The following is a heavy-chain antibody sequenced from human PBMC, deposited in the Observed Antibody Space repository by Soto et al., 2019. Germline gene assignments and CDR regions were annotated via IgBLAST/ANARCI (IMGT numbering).Heavy chain of an antibody. V-gene: IGHV7-4-1*01. D-gene: IGHD3-3*01. CDR1: GYTFTSYA. J-gene: IGHJ6*02. CDR2: INTNTGNP. CDR3: ARSIFGVVTPGGV. Sequence: ASVKVSCKASGYTFTSYAMNWVRQAPGQGLEWMGWINTNTGNPTYAQGFTGRFVFSLDTSVSTAYLRICSLKAEDTAVYYRARSIFGVVTPGGVWGQGTTVTVS.